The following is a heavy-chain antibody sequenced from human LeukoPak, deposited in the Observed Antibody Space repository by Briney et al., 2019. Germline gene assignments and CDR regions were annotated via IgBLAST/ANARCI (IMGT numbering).Heavy chain of an antibody. CDR2: ISVSGAMT. CDR3: VRDQQWLVPDY. J-gene: IGHJ4*02. Sequence: GGSLRLSCAGSGFTFSSRGMSWVRQPPGKGLQWVSGISVSGAMTYYVDSVKGRVIISRDNSKNTVYLQMNSLTTEDTAVYYCVRDQQWLVPDYWGQGALVTVSS. V-gene: IGHV3-23*01. CDR1: GFTFSSRG. D-gene: IGHD6-19*01.